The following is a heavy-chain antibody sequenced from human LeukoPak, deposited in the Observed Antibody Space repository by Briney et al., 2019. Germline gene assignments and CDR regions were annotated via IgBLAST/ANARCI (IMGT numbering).Heavy chain of an antibody. CDR3: ARVGYTTSPYYYYYMDV. CDR1: GFTFSSYW. J-gene: IGHJ6*03. CDR2: IKQDGSAK. D-gene: IGHD2-2*01. Sequence: GGSLRLSCAASGFTFSSYWMSWVRQAPGKGLEWVANIKQDGSAKYYVDSVKGRFTLSRDNAKNSLSLQMNSLRAEDTAVYYCARVGYTTSPYYYYYMDVWGKGTTVTVSS. V-gene: IGHV3-7*01.